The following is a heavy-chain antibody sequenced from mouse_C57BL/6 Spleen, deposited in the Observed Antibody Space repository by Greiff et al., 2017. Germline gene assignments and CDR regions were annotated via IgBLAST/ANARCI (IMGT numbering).Heavy chain of an antibody. CDR2: IDPSDSYT. V-gene: IGHV1-50*01. D-gene: IGHD4-1*01. Sequence: QVQLQQSGAELVKPGASVKLSCKASGYTFTSYWMQWVKQRPGQGLEWIGEIDPSDSYTNYNQKFKGKATLTVDTSSSTAYMQLSSLTSEDSAVYYCAREAGTGFDYWGQGTTLTVSS. J-gene: IGHJ2*01. CDR1: GYTFTSYW. CDR3: AREAGTGFDY.